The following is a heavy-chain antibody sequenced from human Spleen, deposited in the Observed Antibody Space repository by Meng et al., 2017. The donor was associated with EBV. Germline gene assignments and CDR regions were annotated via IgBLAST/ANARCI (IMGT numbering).Heavy chain of an antibody. CDR3: ARERSTSRYFDY. CDR1: GFTFSSFG. V-gene: IGHV3-30*03. Sequence: QVQLVESGGGVVQPGRSLRLSCAASGFTFSSFGMHWVRQAPGKGLEWVAVISYDGSNQYYADSVKGRFTISRDNAKNSLYLQMSSLRAEDTAVYYCARERSTSRYFDYWGQGTLVTVSS. J-gene: IGHJ4*02. D-gene: IGHD1-14*01. CDR2: ISYDGSNQ.